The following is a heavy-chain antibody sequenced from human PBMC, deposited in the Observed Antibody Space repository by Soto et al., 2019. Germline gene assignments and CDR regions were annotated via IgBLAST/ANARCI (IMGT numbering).Heavy chain of an antibody. J-gene: IGHJ6*02. CDR1: GGTFSSHS. D-gene: IGHD2-2*01. Sequence: QVQLVQSGAEVKKPGSSVKVSCKVSGGTFSSHSINWVRQAPGQGPEWMGGIIPIFGTENYAQKFQGRVTITADDSTSTAYMELSSLTSEDTALYYCSTSVYCSTTICYYYYGLDVWGQVTTVIVSS. V-gene: IGHV1-69*01. CDR3: STSVYCSTTICYYYYGLDV. CDR2: IIPIFGTE.